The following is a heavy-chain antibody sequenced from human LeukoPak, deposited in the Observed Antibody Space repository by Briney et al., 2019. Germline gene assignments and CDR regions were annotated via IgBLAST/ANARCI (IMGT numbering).Heavy chain of an antibody. Sequence: ASVKVSCKASGYTFTSYGISWVRQAPGQGLEWMGWISGYNGNTNYAQKLQGRVTMTTDTSTSTAYMELRSLRSDDTAVYYCARNKRIIATAGYNWFDPWGQGTLVTVSS. CDR2: ISGYNGNT. V-gene: IGHV1-18*01. CDR3: ARNKRIIATAGYNWFDP. J-gene: IGHJ5*02. D-gene: IGHD6-13*01. CDR1: GYTFTSYG.